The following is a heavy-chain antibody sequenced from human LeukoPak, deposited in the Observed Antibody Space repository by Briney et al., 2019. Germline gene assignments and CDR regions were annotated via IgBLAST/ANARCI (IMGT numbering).Heavy chain of an antibody. CDR3: ARLHYYYYMDV. Sequence: SETLSLTCTVSGGSISSYYWSWIRQPPGKGLEWIGYIYYSGSTNDNPSLKSRVTISVDTSKNQFSLKLSSVTAADTAVYYCARLHYYYYMDVWGKGTTVTVSS. CDR2: IYYSGST. CDR1: GGSISSYY. V-gene: IGHV4-59*08. J-gene: IGHJ6*03.